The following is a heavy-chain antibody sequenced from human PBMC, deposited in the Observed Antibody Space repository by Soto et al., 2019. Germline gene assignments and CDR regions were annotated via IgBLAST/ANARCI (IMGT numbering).Heavy chain of an antibody. CDR3: AKTVISSSWRPGGMDV. CDR2: ISGSGGST. Sequence: GGSLRLSCAASGFTFSSYAMSWVRQAPGKGLEWVSAISGSGGSTYYADSVKGRFTISRDNSKNTLYLQMNSLRAEDTAVYYCAKTVISSSWRPGGMDVWGQGTTVTVSS. J-gene: IGHJ6*02. V-gene: IGHV3-23*01. CDR1: GFTFSSYA. D-gene: IGHD6-13*01.